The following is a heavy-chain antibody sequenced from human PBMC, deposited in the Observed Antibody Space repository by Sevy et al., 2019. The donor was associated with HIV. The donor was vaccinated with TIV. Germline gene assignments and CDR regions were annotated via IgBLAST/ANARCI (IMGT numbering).Heavy chain of an antibody. J-gene: IGHJ4*02. Sequence: GGSLRLSCAASGFTFSNAWMSWVRQAPGKGLEWVGRIKSKTDRGTTDYAAPVKGRFTILRDDSKNTLYLQMNSLKTEDTAIYYCTTDSKKRGLFTLPDYWGQGTLVTVSS. D-gene: IGHD3-10*01. CDR3: TTDSKKRGLFTLPDY. CDR2: IKSKTDRGTT. CDR1: GFTFSNAW. V-gene: IGHV3-15*01.